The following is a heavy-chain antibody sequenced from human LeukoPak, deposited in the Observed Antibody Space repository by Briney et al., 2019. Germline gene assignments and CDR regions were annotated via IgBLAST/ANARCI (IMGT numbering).Heavy chain of an antibody. CDR2: IKSKTDGGTT. J-gene: IGHJ4*02. Sequence: GGSLRLSCAASGFTFSSYSMNWVRQAPGKGLEWVGHIKSKTDGGTTDYAAPVQGRFTISRDDSKDRLYLQMNSLKTEDTAVYYCTAVPHDSAVWGQGTLVTVSS. CDR3: TAVPHDSAV. V-gene: IGHV3-15*01. D-gene: IGHD3-22*01. CDR1: GFTFSSYS.